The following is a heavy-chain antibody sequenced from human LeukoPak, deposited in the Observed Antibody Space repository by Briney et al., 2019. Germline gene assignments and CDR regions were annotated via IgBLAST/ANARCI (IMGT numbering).Heavy chain of an antibody. CDR1: GYTFTSYD. Sequence: GASVKVSCKASGYTFTSYDINWVRQATGQGLEWMGWMNPNSGNTGYAQKFQGRVTITRNTSISTAYMELSSLRSEDTAVYYCARDHDFWSGYSDYWGQGTLVTVSS. CDR3: ARDHDFWSGYSDY. J-gene: IGHJ4*02. V-gene: IGHV1-8*03. CDR2: MNPNSGNT. D-gene: IGHD3-3*01.